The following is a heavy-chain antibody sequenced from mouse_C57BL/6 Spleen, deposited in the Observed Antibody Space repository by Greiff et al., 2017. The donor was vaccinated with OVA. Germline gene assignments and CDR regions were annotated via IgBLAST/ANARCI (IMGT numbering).Heavy chain of an antibody. CDR1: GFTFTDYY. D-gene: IGHD1-1*01. J-gene: IGHJ4*01. Sequence: DVKLVESGGGLVQPGGSLSLSCAASGFTFTDYYMSWVRQPPGKALEWLGFIRNKANGYTTEYSASVKGRFTISRDNSQSILYLQMNALRAEDSATYYCARSSTVVGAMDYWGQGTSVTVSS. CDR2: IRNKANGYTT. V-gene: IGHV7-3*01. CDR3: ARSSTVVGAMDY.